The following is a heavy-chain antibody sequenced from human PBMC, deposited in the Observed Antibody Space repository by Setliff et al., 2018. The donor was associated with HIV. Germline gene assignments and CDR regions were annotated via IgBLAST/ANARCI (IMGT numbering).Heavy chain of an antibody. D-gene: IGHD2-2*02. Sequence: VGSLRLSCAASGFTFSSYSMNWVRQAPGKGLEWVSSISSSSSYIYYADSVKGRFTISRVNAKNSLYLQMNSLRAEDTAVYYCSILRAFDIWGQGTMVTVSS. CDR1: GFTFSSYS. CDR3: SILRAFDI. V-gene: IGHV3-21*01. J-gene: IGHJ3*02. CDR2: ISSSSSYI.